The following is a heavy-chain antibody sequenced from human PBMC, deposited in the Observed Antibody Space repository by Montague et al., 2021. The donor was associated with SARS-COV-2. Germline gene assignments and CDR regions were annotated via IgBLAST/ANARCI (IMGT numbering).Heavy chain of an antibody. CDR1: GFTFSSYE. CDR3: ARGASDWLLWGYGMDV. CDR2: ISSSGSTI. J-gene: IGHJ6*02. V-gene: IGHV3-48*03. Sequence: SLRFSCAASGFTFSSYEMNWVRQAPGKGLEWVSYISSSGSTIYYADSVKGRFTISRDNAKSSLYLQMNSLRVEDTAVYYCARGASDWLLWGYGMDVWGQGTTVTVSS. D-gene: IGHD3/OR15-3a*01.